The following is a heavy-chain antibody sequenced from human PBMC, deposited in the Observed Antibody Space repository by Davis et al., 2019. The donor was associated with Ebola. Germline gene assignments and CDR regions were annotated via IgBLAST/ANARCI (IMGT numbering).Heavy chain of an antibody. CDR2: IWYDGSNK. CDR3: ARQYSGAAMTDAFDI. Sequence: GESLKISCEASEFIFSSYGMHWVRQAPGKGLEWVAVIWYDGSNKYYADSVKGRFTISSDNSKNTLDLQMNSLRAEDTAVYYCARQYSGAAMTDAFDIWGQGTMVTVSS. D-gene: IGHD5-18*01. J-gene: IGHJ3*02. V-gene: IGHV3-33*08. CDR1: EFIFSSYG.